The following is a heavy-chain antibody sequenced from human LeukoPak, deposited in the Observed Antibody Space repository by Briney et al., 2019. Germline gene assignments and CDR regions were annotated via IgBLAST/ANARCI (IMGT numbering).Heavy chain of an antibody. J-gene: IGHJ3*02. CDR1: GGSFSGYY. CDR3: AKSNGYGLVDI. D-gene: IGHD3-10*01. Sequence: SETLSLTCAVYGGSFSGYYWSWIRQPPGKGLEWIGEINHSGSSNYNPSLKSRLTISVDTSKNQFSLKLNSVTAADTAVYYCAKSNGYGLVDIWGQGTMVTVSS. V-gene: IGHV4-34*01. CDR2: INHSGSS.